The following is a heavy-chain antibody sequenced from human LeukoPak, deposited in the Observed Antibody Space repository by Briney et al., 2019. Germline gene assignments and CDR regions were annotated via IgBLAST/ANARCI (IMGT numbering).Heavy chain of an antibody. J-gene: IGHJ4*02. D-gene: IGHD4-17*01. CDR2: IYTGSGT. CDR1: GFTVSYNY. V-gene: IGHV3-66*01. Sequence: GGSLRLSCAASGFTVSYNYMSWVRQAPGKGLEWVSVIYTGSGTEYADSVKGRFIISRDNSKNTLYLQMNSLGAEDTAVYYCARSGNGDYFYYFDYWGQGTLVTVSS. CDR3: ARSGNGDYFYYFDY.